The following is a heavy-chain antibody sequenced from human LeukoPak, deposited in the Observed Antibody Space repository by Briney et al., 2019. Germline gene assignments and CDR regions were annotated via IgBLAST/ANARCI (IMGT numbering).Heavy chain of an antibody. CDR3: ARKLQGDYYYYYGMDV. D-gene: IGHD4-11*01. V-gene: IGHV4-34*01. CDR1: GGSFSGYY. J-gene: IGHJ6*02. Sequence: PSETLSLTCAVYGGSFSGYYWSWIRHPPGKGLEWIGEINHSGSTNYNPSLKSRVTISVDKSKNQFSLKLSSVTAADTAVYYCARKLQGDYYYYYGMDVWGQGTTVTVSS. CDR2: INHSGST.